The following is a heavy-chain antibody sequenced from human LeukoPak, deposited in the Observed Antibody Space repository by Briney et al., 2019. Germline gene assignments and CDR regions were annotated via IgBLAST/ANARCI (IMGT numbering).Heavy chain of an antibody. CDR3: ARDLRRGSPDYFDY. V-gene: IGHV3-30*04. J-gene: IGHJ4*02. D-gene: IGHD1-14*01. CDR2: ISFDGKVQ. Sequence: GGSLRLSCAASGFSFSSHAMHWVRQAPGKGLEWVAVISFDGKVQLYTDSVKGRFTISRDDSKNTLYLQMNSLRAEDTAVYYCARDLRRGSPDYFDYWGQGTLVTVSS. CDR1: GFSFSSHA.